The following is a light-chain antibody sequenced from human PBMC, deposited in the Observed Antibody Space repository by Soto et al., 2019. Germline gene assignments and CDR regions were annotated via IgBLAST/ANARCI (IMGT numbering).Light chain of an antibody. V-gene: IGKV1-5*01. CDR1: QSISGS. J-gene: IGKJ4*01. CDR3: QQYDNYPLT. Sequence: DIQMTQSPSTLSASGGDRITITCRASQSISGSLAWYQQKPGTVPKLLIFDASRLESGVPSRFSGSASGTEFTLTISSLQPDDFATYYCQQYDNYPLTFGGGTKVDIK. CDR2: DAS.